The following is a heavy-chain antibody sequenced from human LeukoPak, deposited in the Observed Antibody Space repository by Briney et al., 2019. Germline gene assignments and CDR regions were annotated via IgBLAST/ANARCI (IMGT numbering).Heavy chain of an antibody. CDR2: ISNSGSTV. D-gene: IGHD2-8*01. CDR1: GFTFRDYY. J-gene: IGHJ6*02. Sequence: GGSLRLSCAASGFTFRDYYMTWLRQAPGKGLEWLSYISNSGSTVFYADSIKGRFTVSRDNAKRSLYLQIESLRDDDTAVYHCALGTINKDYYFGMDVWGQGTTVTVSS. CDR3: ALGTINKDYYFGMDV. V-gene: IGHV3-11*01.